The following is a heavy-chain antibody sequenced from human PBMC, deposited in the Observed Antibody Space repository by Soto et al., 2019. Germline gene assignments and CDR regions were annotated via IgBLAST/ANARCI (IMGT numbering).Heavy chain of an antibody. V-gene: IGHV4-4*02. Sequence: QVQLQESGPGLVKPSGTLSLSCAVSGGSISSSNWWSWVRQVPGKGLECIGEIYHSGSTIYTPSLKSRVTISVDKSKNQLSLRLTSVTPTDTAVHYCAKELRWGYYWGQGTRVSVSS. D-gene: IGHD2-21*01. CDR2: IYHSGST. CDR3: AKELRWGYY. J-gene: IGHJ4*02. CDR1: GGSISSSNW.